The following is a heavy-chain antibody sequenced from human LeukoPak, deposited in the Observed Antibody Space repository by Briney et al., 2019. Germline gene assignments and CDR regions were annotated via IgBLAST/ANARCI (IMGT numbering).Heavy chain of an antibody. CDR2: IFYSGST. V-gene: IGHV4-59*08. D-gene: IGHD4-11*01. J-gene: IGHJ4*02. CDR3: ARHDYSNPRVDY. Sequence: SETLSLTCTVSGGSIHSYYWSWIRQPPGKGLEWIGYIFYSGSTNYNPSLKSRVTVSMDTSKNQFSLKLSSVTAADTAVYYCARHDYSNPRVDYWGQGTLVTVSS. CDR1: GGSIHSYY.